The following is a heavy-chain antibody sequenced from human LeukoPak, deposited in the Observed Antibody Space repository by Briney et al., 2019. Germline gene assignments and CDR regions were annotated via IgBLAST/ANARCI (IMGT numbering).Heavy chain of an antibody. CDR3: ARGVRRDGYNRGLDY. D-gene: IGHD5-24*01. CDR2: IIPIFGTA. J-gene: IGHJ4*02. Sequence: GASVKVSCKASGGTFSSYAISWVRQAPGQGLEWMGGIIPIFGTANYAQKFQGRVTITTDESTSTAYMELSSLRSEDTAVYYCARGVRRDGYNRGLDYWGQGTLVTVSS. V-gene: IGHV1-69*05. CDR1: GGTFSSYA.